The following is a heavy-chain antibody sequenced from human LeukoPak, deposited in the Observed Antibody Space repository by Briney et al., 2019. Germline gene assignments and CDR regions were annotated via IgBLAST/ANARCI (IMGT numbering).Heavy chain of an antibody. V-gene: IGHV1-46*01. Sequence: ASVKVSCKASGYTFTSYYMHWVRQAPGQGLEWMGIINPSGGSTSYAQKFQGRVTMTRDTSTSTVYMELSSLRSEDTAVYYCASEQLLAVADTRDAFDIWGQGTMVTVSS. D-gene: IGHD6-19*01. J-gene: IGHJ3*02. CDR2: INPSGGST. CDR1: GYTFTSYY. CDR3: ASEQLLAVADTRDAFDI.